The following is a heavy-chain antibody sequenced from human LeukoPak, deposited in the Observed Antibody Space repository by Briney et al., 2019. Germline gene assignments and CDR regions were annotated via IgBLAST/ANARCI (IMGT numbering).Heavy chain of an antibody. V-gene: IGHV4-4*09. Sequence: SETLSLTCNVSLDSMTDYYWSWIRQSPGRGLERIGYIYKRGATNYLPSLRSRVTISVDKSKCQVLLRLNSVTAADAALYYCVASYATSSGIDHWGQGTLVTVSS. CDR2: IYKRGAT. CDR3: VASYATSSGIDH. J-gene: IGHJ4*02. D-gene: IGHD2/OR15-2a*01. CDR1: LDSMTDYY.